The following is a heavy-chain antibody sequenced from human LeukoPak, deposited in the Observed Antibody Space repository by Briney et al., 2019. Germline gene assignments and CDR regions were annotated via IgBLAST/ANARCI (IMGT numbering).Heavy chain of an antibody. J-gene: IGHJ3*02. CDR1: GGTFSSYA. CDR3: ARDAYYYDSSGYYRI. Sequence: SVKVSCKASGGTFSSYAISWVRQAPGQGLEWMGRIIPILGTANYAQKFQGRVTITADKSTSTAYMELSSLRSEDTAVYYCARDAYYYDSSGYYRIWGQGTMVTVSS. D-gene: IGHD3-22*01. V-gene: IGHV1-69*04. CDR2: IIPILGTA.